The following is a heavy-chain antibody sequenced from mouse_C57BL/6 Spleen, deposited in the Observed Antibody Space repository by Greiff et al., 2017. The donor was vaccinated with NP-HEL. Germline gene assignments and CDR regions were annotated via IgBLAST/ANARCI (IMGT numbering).Heavy chain of an antibody. J-gene: IGHJ4*01. D-gene: IGHD2-13*01. V-gene: IGHV5-16*01. CDR3: ARVVKDYAMDY. CDR2: INYDGSST. CDR1: GFTFSDYY. Sequence: EVKLMESEGGLVQPGSSMKLSCTASGFTFSDYYMAWVRQVPEKGLEWVANINYDGSSTYYLDSLKSRFIISRDNAKNILYLQMSSLKSEDTATYYCARVVKDYAMDYWGQGTSVTVSS.